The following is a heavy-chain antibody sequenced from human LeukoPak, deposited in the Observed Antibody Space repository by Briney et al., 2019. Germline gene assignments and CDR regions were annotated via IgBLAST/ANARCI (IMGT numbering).Heavy chain of an antibody. CDR2: INSDGSST. CDR3: ARAGSFSSSYGISWDY. J-gene: IGHJ4*02. Sequence: PGGSLRLSCAASGVTFSSNWMHWVRQAPGKGLVWVSRINSDGSSTSYADSVKGRFTISRDNAKNTLYLQMNSLRAEDTAVYYCARAGSFSSSYGISWDYWGQGALVAVSS. D-gene: IGHD2-15*01. CDR1: GVTFSSNW. V-gene: IGHV3-74*01.